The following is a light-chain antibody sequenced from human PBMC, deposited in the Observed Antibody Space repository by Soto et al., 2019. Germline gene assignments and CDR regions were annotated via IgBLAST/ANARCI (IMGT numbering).Light chain of an antibody. J-gene: IGLJ2*01. V-gene: IGLV2-8*01. CDR1: SSDVGGYNY. CDR2: EVS. CDR3: SSFAGNNNLV. Sequence: QSALTQPPSASGSPGQSVTISCTGTSSDVGGYNYVSWYQQHPGKAPKRMISEVSKRPSGVPDRFSGSKSGNTASLTVSGLQAEDEADYYCSSFAGNNNLVFGGGTKLTVL.